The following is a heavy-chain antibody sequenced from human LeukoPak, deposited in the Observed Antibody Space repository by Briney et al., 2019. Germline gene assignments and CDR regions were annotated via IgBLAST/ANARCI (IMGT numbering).Heavy chain of an antibody. J-gene: IGHJ4*02. Sequence: PGGSLRLACEASGFTFINYVLSWIRQAPGKGLVGVSGLCGHGIRLYYADSVKGWLTISRDNSKSTLYLVMNSLRDEDTAVYYCAKGDGNYGSGRYYYFDYWGQGTLVTVYS. CDR3: AKGDGNYGSGRYYYFDY. V-gene: IGHV3-23*01. CDR1: GFTFINYV. CDR2: LCGHGIRL. D-gene: IGHD3-10*01.